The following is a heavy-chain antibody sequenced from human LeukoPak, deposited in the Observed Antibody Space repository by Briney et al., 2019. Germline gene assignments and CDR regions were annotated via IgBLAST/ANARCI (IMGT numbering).Heavy chain of an antibody. V-gene: IGHV3-23*01. Sequence: PGGSLRLSCAASGFAFSNFDMSWVRQAPGKGLEWVSAISGSGESTYYAESLKGRFTISRDNSKNTLNLQMNGLRVEDTAIYYCAKRGSYFGGFDYWGQGTLLTVPS. J-gene: IGHJ4*02. CDR3: AKRGSYFGGFDY. CDR1: GFAFSNFD. CDR2: ISGSGEST. D-gene: IGHD3-10*01.